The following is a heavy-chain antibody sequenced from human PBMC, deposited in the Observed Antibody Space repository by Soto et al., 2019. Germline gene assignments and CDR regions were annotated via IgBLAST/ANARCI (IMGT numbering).Heavy chain of an antibody. CDR1: GGSFSGYY. J-gene: IGHJ6*02. CDR2: INHSGST. D-gene: IGHD3-3*01. Sequence: KLSETLSLTCAVYGGSFSGYYWSWIRQPPGKGLEWIGEINHSGSTNYNPSLKSRVTISVDTSKNQFSLKLSSVTAADTAVYYCARAPWGDFWSGYYGYYYYGMDVWGQGTTVTVSS. CDR3: ARAPWGDFWSGYYGYYYYGMDV. V-gene: IGHV4-34*01.